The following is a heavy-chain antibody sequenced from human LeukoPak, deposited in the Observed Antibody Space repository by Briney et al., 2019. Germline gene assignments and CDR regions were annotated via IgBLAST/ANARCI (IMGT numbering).Heavy chain of an antibody. CDR2: IYYTGST. CDR1: GGSITNYY. Sequence: SETLSLTCTVSGGSITNYYWTWIRQPPGKGLEWIGHIYYTGSTEYNPSLKSRVTISVDTSQNQFSLKVNSVTAADTAVYFCARGDGWGDAVGGMGYWGQGTLVTVSS. V-gene: IGHV4-59*01. D-gene: IGHD6-19*01. CDR3: ARGDGWGDAVGGMGY. J-gene: IGHJ4*02.